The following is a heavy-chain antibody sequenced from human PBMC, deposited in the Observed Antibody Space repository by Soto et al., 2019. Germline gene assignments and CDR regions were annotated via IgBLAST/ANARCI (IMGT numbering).Heavy chain of an antibody. CDR3: AKDSVWAGSGGSGYDI. Sequence: VGSLSLSCASSVFTFSSYGMHCVRHSPGKWLEWVAVISYDGSNKYYADSVKGRFTISRDNSKNTLYLQMNSLRAEDTAVYYCAKDSVWAGSGGSGYDIWGQGTMVTVSS. CDR1: VFTFSSYG. CDR2: ISYDGSNK. J-gene: IGHJ6*01. D-gene: IGHD2-15*01. V-gene: IGHV3-30*18.